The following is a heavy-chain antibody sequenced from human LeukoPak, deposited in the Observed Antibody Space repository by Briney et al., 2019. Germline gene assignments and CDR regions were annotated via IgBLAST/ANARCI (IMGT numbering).Heavy chain of an antibody. Sequence: ASVKVSCKASGCSFTTYYVHWVRQAPGQGPEWMGIINPNSGTTNHAHKFQGRVTMTRDTSTSTVYMELSNLRSEDTAIYYCAIDSSGYYRSSGLDAVDIWGQGTMVAVSS. CDR3: AIDSSGYYRSSGLDAVDI. CDR2: INPNSGTT. V-gene: IGHV1-46*01. CDR1: GCSFTTYY. J-gene: IGHJ3*02. D-gene: IGHD3-22*01.